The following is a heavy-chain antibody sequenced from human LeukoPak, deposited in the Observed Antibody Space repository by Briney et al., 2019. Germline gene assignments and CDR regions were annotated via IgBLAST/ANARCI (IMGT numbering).Heavy chain of an antibody. CDR3: AREYCTRTPCYFDY. V-gene: IGHV4-59*01. D-gene: IGHD2-8*01. CDR2: ILYSGST. Sequence: PSETLSLTCSVSGGSISSDYWSWIRQPPEKGLEWIGYILYSGSTNYNPSLKSRLTISVDTSKNQFSLKLSSVTAADTAVYYCAREYCTRTPCYFDYWGQGTLVTVSS. J-gene: IGHJ4*02. CDR1: GGSISSDY.